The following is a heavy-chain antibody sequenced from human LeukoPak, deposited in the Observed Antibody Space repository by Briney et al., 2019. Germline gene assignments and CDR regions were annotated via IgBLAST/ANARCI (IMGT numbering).Heavy chain of an antibody. Sequence: GASVKVSCKASGYTFTGYYMHWVRQAPGQGLEWMGWINPNSGGTNYAQKFQGRVTMTRDTSISTAYMELSRLRSDDTAVYYCARARYSGYDRGYYFDYWGQGTLVTVSS. V-gene: IGHV1-2*02. CDR2: INPNSGGT. J-gene: IGHJ4*02. CDR3: ARARYSGYDRGYYFDY. CDR1: GYTFTGYY. D-gene: IGHD5-12*01.